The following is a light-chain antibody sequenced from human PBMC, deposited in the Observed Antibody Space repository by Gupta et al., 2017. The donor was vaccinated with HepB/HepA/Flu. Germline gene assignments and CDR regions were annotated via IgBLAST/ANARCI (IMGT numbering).Light chain of an antibody. V-gene: IGLV2-14*01. Sequence: QSALTQPASVSSSPGQPITISCTGTSSDVVGYNYVSWYHQHPAKDPNLMIVYDGNRPSGVSTRCSCAKSGNNASLITTGLQAEDEADDYCSSSKSSSAIWVFGTGTKVTVL. CDR1: SSDVVGYNY. CDR3: SSSKSSSAIWV. CDR2: YDG. J-gene: IGLJ1*01.